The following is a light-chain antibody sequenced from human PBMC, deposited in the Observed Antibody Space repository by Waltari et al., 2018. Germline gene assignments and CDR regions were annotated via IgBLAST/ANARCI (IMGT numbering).Light chain of an antibody. Sequence: QSVLSQPPSASGTPGQRVALSCSGDNSNIGNNPVNWYRHVPGTAPKLLIFSNNERPSGVPDRCSGSKSGTSASLASSGLQSGDEADYYCASWDDNVAGILFGGGTRLTGL. CDR1: NSNIGNNP. CDR3: ASWDDNVAGIL. J-gene: IGLJ2*01. CDR2: SNN. V-gene: IGLV1-44*01.